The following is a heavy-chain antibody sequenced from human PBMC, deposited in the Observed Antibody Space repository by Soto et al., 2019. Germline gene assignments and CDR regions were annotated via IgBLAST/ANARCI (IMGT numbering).Heavy chain of an antibody. D-gene: IGHD2-15*01. CDR3: VKQAHGLDGVAFDY. CDR1: GFIFSEST. Sequence: EVQLVESGGGVVQPGGSLRLSCSASGFIFSESTIYWVRQVPGKGLEAISAVSTSGRSTYYADSVKDRFTISRDNSKNTRFLQMGSLRPEDTAIYYCVKQAHGLDGVAFDYWGQGTQVTVAS. J-gene: IGHJ4*02. V-gene: IGHV3-64D*06. CDR2: VSTSGRST.